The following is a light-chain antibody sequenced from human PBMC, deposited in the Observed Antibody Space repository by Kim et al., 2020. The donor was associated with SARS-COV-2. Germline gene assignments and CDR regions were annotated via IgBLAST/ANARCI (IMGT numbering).Light chain of an antibody. CDR2: AVS. J-gene: IGKJ2*01. CDR1: QSVDTRY. V-gene: IGKV3-20*01. Sequence: EVVLTQSPGTLSLSPGDRATLSCRASQSVDTRYLAWYQQKPGQAPRLLIHAVSNRATGIPDRFTGSGSGTDFTLTISRLEPEDFAVYYCQQYGGSPRYSFGQGTKLEIK. CDR3: QQYGGSPRYS.